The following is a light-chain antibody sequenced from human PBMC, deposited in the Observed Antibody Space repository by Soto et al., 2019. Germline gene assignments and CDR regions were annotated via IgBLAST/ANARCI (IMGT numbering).Light chain of an antibody. CDR3: CSYAGSYTPWV. V-gene: IGLV2-11*01. Sequence: QSALTQPRSVSGSPGQSVTISCTGTSSDVGGYNYVSWYQQHPGKAPKLTIYDVSKRPSGVPDRFSGSKSGNTASLTISGLQAEDEADYYCCSYAGSYTPWVFGGGTQLTVL. CDR2: DVS. CDR1: SSDVGGYNY. J-gene: IGLJ3*02.